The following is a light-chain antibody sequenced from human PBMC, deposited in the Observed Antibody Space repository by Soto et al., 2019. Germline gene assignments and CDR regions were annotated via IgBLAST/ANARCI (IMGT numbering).Light chain of an antibody. CDR3: QVWDSSGDWV. CDR1: YIGDKS. CDR2: DDS. V-gene: IGLV3-21*02. J-gene: IGLJ3*02. Sequence: SYELTQPPSVSVAPGQTARMSCGGNYIGDKSVHWYQQKPGQAPVLVVYDDSDRPSGIPERFSGANSGNTATLTISRAEAGDEADYYCQVWDSSGDWVFGGGTKVTVL.